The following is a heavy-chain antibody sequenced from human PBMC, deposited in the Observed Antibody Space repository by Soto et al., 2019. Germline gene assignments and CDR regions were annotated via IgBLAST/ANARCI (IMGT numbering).Heavy chain of an antibody. CDR3: ARHSNRNYGLYYFDY. CDR2: IYYSGST. J-gene: IGHJ4*02. D-gene: IGHD4-4*01. Sequence: SETLSLTCTVSGGSISSGDYYWSWIRQPPGKGLEWIGYIYYSGSTYYNPSLKSRVTISVDTSKSQFSLKLSSATAADTAVYYCARHSNRNYGLYYFDYWGLGALVTVSS. V-gene: IGHV4-30-4*01. CDR1: GGSISSGDYY.